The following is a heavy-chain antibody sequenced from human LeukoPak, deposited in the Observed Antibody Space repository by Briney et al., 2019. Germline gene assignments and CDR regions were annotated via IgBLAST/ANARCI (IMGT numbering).Heavy chain of an antibody. CDR1: GGSFSGYY. Sequence: SETLSLTCAVYGGSFSGYYWSWIRQPPGKGLGWIGEINHSGSTNYNPSLKSRVTISVDTSKNQFSLKLSSVTAADTAVYYCARLPPAPPYGSGSATTYYYYYYGMDVWGQGTTVTVSS. V-gene: IGHV4-34*01. CDR2: INHSGST. CDR3: ARLPPAPPYGSGSATTYYYYYYGMDV. D-gene: IGHD3-10*01. J-gene: IGHJ6*02.